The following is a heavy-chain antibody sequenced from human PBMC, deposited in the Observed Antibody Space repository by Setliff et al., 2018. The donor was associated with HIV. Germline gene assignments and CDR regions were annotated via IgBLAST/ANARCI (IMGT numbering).Heavy chain of an antibody. CDR3: ARGVKGIATTGKYYLDY. CDR1: GYAFTDYS. J-gene: IGHJ4*02. D-gene: IGHD6-13*01. Sequence: GASVKVSCKTSGYAFTDYSIHWVRQAPGQGLEWVGRINPDSRGTNYAQTFQGRVTMTRDTSVSTAYMELSRLKADDTAVFYCARGVKGIATTGKYYLDYWGQGTLVTVSS. CDR2: INPDSRGT. V-gene: IGHV1-2*06.